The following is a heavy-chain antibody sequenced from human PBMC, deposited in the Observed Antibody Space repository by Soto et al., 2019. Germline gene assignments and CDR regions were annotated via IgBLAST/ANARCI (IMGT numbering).Heavy chain of an antibody. D-gene: IGHD1-7*01. J-gene: IGHJ4*02. Sequence: QVQLVESGGGVVQPGRSLRLSCAASGFTFSINDMHWVRQAPGRGLEWVAVISNDGNNKYYADSVKGRFTLSRDNSKNMVYLQMDSLRVEDTAVYYCAKDHQTYNWDYLFDSCGPATLVTVSS. CDR2: ISNDGNNK. CDR3: AKDHQTYNWDYLFDS. V-gene: IGHV3-30*18. CDR1: GFTFSIND.